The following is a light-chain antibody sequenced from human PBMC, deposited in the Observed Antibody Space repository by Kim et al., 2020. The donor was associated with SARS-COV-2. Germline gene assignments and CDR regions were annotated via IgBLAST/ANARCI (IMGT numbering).Light chain of an antibody. CDR3: QKYGNSPCT. V-gene: IGKV3-20*01. CDR1: QIVNSIY. Sequence: LSVEERAPLSCRASQIVNSIYLASYQQIPGHARRLLMYGASSRATGIPDIFGGSGSETDFTLTISRLEPEDFSVYYCQKYGNSPCTLGQGTKLE. J-gene: IGKJ2*02. CDR2: GAS.